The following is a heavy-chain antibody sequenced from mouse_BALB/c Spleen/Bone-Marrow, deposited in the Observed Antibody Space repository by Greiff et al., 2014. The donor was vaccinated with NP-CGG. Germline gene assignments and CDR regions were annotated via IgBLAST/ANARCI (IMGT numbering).Heavy chain of an antibody. D-gene: IGHD2-4*01. CDR2: INPSSDYT. CDR3: ARRGVYDYPWFVY. J-gene: IGHJ3*01. CDR1: GYTFTTYT. Sequence: VQLQQSGAELARPGASVKMSCRASGYTFTTYTVHWVKQRPGQGLEWIGYINPSSDYTNYNQKFKDKATLTADKSSSTAYMQLSSLTSEDSAVYYCARRGVYDYPWFVYGGQGALVTVSA. V-gene: IGHV1-4*01.